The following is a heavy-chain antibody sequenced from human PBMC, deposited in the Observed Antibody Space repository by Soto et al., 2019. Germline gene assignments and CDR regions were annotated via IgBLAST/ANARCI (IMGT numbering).Heavy chain of an antibody. CDR2: IYYSGST. J-gene: IGHJ6*02. Sequence: QVQLQESGPGLVKPSQTLSLTCTVSGGSISSGGYYWSWIRQHPGKGLEWIGYIYYSGSTYYNQSIKSRVTISVDTSKNQFSLKLSSVTAADTAVYYCARDRYYDSSDPRRYYYYGMDVWGQGTTVTVSS. D-gene: IGHD3-22*01. CDR1: GGSISSGGYY. CDR3: ARDRYYDSSDPRRYYYYGMDV. V-gene: IGHV4-31*03.